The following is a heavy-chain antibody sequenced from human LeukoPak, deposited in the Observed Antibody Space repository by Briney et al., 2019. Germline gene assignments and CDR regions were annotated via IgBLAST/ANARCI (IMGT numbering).Heavy chain of an antibody. CDR1: GFTFSSYG. CDR3: AKGPGRGDYDSSGRIDY. D-gene: IGHD3-22*01. CDR2: ISYDGSNK. J-gene: IGHJ4*02. V-gene: IGHV3-30*18. Sequence: GGSPRLSCAASGFTFSSYGMHWVRQAPGKGLEWVAVISYDGSNKYYADSVKGRFTISRDNSKNTLYLQMNSLRAEDTAVYYCAKGPGRGDYDSSGRIDYWGQGTLVTVSS.